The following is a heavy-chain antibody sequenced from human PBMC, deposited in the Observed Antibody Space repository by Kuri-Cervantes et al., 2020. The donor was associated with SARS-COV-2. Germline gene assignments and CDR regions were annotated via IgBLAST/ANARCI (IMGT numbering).Heavy chain of an antibody. Sequence: GSLRLSCAASGFTFDDYGMSWVRQAPGKGLEWIGSIYHSGSTYYNPSLKSRVTISVDTSKNQFSLKLSSVTAADTAVYYCARDPTGLQYYFDYWGQGTLVTVSS. CDR3: ARDPTGLQYYFDY. CDR2: IYHSGST. J-gene: IGHJ4*02. CDR1: GFTFDDYG. D-gene: IGHD4-11*01. V-gene: IGHV4-38-2*02.